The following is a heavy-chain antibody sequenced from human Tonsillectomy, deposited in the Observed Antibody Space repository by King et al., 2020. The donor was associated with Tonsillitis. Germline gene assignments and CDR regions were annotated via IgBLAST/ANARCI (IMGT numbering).Heavy chain of an antibody. V-gene: IGHV1-18*04. Sequence: QLVQSGAEVKKPGASVKVSCKASGYTFTSYHISWVRQAPGQGLEWMGSINSHNGNTNYAQKLQGRVTMTTDTSTSTAHMELRSLRSDDTAVYYCARDPSSLLAYYYCGMDVWGQGTTVTVSS. CDR3: ARDPSSLLAYYYCGMDV. D-gene: IGHD3-3*02. CDR1: GYTFTSYH. CDR2: INSHNGNT. J-gene: IGHJ6*02.